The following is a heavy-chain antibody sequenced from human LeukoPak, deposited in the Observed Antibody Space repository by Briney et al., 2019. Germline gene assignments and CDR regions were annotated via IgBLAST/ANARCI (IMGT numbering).Heavy chain of an antibody. J-gene: IGHJ4*02. Sequence: SETLSLTCAVYGGSFSGYYWSWIRQPPGKGLEWIGEINHSGSTNYNPSLKSRVTISVDTSKNQFSLKLSSVTAADTAVYYCARHSPTRPLPFDYWGQGTLVTVSS. CDR1: GGSFSGYY. D-gene: IGHD2-21*01. CDR3: ARHSPTRPLPFDY. V-gene: IGHV4-34*01. CDR2: INHSGST.